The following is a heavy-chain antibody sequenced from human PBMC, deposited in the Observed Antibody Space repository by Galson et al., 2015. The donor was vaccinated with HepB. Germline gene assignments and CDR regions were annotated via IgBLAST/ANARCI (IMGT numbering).Heavy chain of an antibody. CDR3: AGAPLYYYDSSGYH. V-gene: IGHV4-4*02. J-gene: IGHJ5*02. Sequence: VSGGSISSSNWWSWVRQPPGKGLEWIGEIYHSGSTNYNPSLKSRVTISVDKSKNQFSLKLSSVTAADTAVYYCAGAPLYYYDSSGYHWGQGTLVTVSS. CDR1: GGSISSSNW. CDR2: IYHSGST. D-gene: IGHD3-22*01.